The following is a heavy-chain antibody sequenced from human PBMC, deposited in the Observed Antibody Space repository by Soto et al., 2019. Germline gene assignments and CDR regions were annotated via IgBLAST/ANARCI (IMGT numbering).Heavy chain of an antibody. D-gene: IGHD3-3*01. CDR1: GFTFSSYA. CDR2: INGNGRKT. Sequence: EEQLLESGGDLVQPGGSLKLSCAASGFTFSSYAMNWVRQAPGKGLEWVLSINGNGRKTSYADSVRGRFTISRDNSKKTLFLHVNSLRAEDTAVYYCVKDLNFDFWTGYRYYAMEIWGQGTTVTVS. CDR3: VKDLNFDFWTGYRYYAMEI. J-gene: IGHJ6*02. V-gene: IGHV3-23*01.